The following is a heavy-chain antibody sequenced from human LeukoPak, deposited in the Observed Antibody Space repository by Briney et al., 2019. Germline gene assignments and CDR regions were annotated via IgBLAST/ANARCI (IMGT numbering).Heavy chain of an antibody. CDR2: IIPILGIA. V-gene: IGHV1-69*04. D-gene: IGHD4-17*01. CDR1: GGTFSSYA. CDR3: CRGDYESYAFDI. J-gene: IGHJ3*02. Sequence: GASVKVSCKASGGTFSSYAISWVRQAPGQGLEWMGRIIPILGIANYAQKFQGRVTITAGKSTSTAYMELSSLRSEDTAVYYCCRGDYESYAFDIWGQGTMVTVSS.